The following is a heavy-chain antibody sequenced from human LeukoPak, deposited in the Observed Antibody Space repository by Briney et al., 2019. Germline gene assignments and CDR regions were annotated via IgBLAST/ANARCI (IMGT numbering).Heavy chain of an antibody. CDR2: IYSGVST. J-gene: IGHJ4*02. V-gene: IGHV3-53*01. Sequence: GGSLRLSCAASGFTVSSNYMSWVRQAPGKGLEWVSVIYSGVSTYYADSVKGRFTISRDNSKNTLYLQMNSLRAEDTAVYYCARDMSGGWYYFDYWGQGTLVTVSS. CDR3: ARDMSGGWYYFDY. CDR1: GFTVSSNY. D-gene: IGHD6-19*01.